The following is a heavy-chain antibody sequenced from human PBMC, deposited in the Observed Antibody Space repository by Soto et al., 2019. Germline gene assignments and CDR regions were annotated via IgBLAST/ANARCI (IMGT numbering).Heavy chain of an antibody. CDR3: ARRVDYVWGSYRYRPYFDY. J-gene: IGHJ4*02. D-gene: IGHD3-16*02. V-gene: IGHV4-59*08. Sequence: SETLSLTCTVSGGSISSYYWSWIRQPPGKGLEWIGYIYYSGSTNYNPSLKSRVTISVDTSKNQFSLKLSSVTAADTAVYYCARRVDYVWGSYRYRPYFDYWGQGTLVTVPS. CDR2: IYYSGST. CDR1: GGSISSYY.